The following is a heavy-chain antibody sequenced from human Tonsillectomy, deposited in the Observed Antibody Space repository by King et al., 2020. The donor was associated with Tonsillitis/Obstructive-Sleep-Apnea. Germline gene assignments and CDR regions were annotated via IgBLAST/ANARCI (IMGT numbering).Heavy chain of an antibody. CDR2: INHSGST. CDR3: ARQDVEARRFDS. Sequence: VQLQQWGAGLLKPSETLSLTCAVYGESFSGHYWSWIRQSPGKGLEWIGEINHSGSTNYTPSLRSRVGISVDTSRNQFSLKLNSVTAADTALYYCARQDVEARRFDSWGQGTLVTVSS. D-gene: IGHD6-6*01. V-gene: IGHV4-34*01. J-gene: IGHJ5*01. CDR1: GESFSGHY.